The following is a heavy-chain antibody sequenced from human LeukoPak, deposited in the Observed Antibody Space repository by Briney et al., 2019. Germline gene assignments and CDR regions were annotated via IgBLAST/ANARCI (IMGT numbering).Heavy chain of an antibody. Sequence: SETLSLTCTVSGGSISSGDYYWSWIRQPPGKGLEWIGYIYYSGSTYYNPSLKSRVTISVDTSKNQFSLKLSSVTAADTAVYYCAGWDGPNSEGPFDYWGQGTLVTVSS. V-gene: IGHV4-30-4*08. D-gene: IGHD4-23*01. CDR3: AGWDGPNSEGPFDY. CDR1: GGSISSGDYY. J-gene: IGHJ4*02. CDR2: IYYSGST.